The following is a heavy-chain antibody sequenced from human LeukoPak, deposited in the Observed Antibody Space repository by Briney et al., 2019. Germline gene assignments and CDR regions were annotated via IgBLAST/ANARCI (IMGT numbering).Heavy chain of an antibody. V-gene: IGHV5-51*01. CDR3: ARRYRGGWD. CDR1: GYSFTSYW. D-gene: IGHD6-19*01. J-gene: IGHJ4*02. CDR2: IYPGDSDT. Sequence: GESLKIYCKGSGYSFTSYWIEWVRQMPGKGLEWMGIIYPGDSDTTYSPSFQGQVIMSADKSISTAYVQWSSLKASDTAMYYCARRYRGGWDWGQGTLVTVSS.